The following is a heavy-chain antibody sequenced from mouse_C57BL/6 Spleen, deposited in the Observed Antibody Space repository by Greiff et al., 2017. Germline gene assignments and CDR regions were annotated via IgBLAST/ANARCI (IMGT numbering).Heavy chain of an antibody. Sequence: QVQLQQSGAELVRPGASVTLSCKASGYTFTDYEMHWVKQTPVHGLEWIGAIDPGTGGTAYNQKFKGKAILTADKSSSTAYMELRSLTSEDSAVYYCTRRGYYDFDYWGQGTTLTVSS. V-gene: IGHV1-15*01. D-gene: IGHD1-1*01. CDR3: TRRGYYDFDY. CDR2: IDPGTGGT. CDR1: GYTFTDYE. J-gene: IGHJ2*01.